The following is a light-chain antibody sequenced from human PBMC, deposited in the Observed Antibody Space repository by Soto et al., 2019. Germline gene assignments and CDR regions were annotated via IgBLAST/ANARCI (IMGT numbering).Light chain of an antibody. CDR2: EVS. J-gene: IGLJ2*01. CDR1: SSDVGDYNY. CDR3: SSYTSTTTLVL. V-gene: IGLV2-14*01. Sequence: QSALTQPASVSGSPGQSITISCTGSSSDVGDYNYVSWYQQHPDKAPKVMIYEVSNRPSGVSNRFSGSKSGNTASLTISGLQAEDEADYYCSSYTSTTTLVLFGGGTKLTVL.